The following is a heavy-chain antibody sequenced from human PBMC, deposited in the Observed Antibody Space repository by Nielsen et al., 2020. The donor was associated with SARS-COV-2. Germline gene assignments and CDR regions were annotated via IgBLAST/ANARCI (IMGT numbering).Heavy chain of an antibody. Sequence: ASVKVSCKASGYTFSHYVINWVRQAPGQRLEWMGWMSAADGRTTYSQKFQGRVTTTRDTSATTVYLELSSLTSEDTAVYYCARDTGNWYMDVWGKGTTVTVSS. CDR2: MSAADGRT. D-gene: IGHD6-13*01. CDR3: ARDTGNWYMDV. CDR1: GYTFSHYV. V-gene: IGHV1-3*01. J-gene: IGHJ6*04.